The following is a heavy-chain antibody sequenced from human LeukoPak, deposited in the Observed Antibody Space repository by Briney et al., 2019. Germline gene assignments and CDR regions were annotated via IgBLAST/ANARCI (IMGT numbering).Heavy chain of an antibody. CDR3: AREGADCSGGSCYCWFDP. D-gene: IGHD2-15*01. CDR1: GGSISSGDYY. J-gene: IGHJ5*02. CDR2: IYYSGST. V-gene: IGHV4-30-4*01. Sequence: SQTLSLTCTVSGGSISSGDYYWSWIRQPPGKGLEWIGYIYYSGSTYYNPSLKSRVTISVDTSKNQFSLKLSSVTAADTAVYYCAREGADCSGGSCYCWFDPWAREPWSPSPQ.